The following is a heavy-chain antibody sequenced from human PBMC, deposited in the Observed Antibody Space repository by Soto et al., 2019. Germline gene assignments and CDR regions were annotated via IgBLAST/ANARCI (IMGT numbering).Heavy chain of an antibody. J-gene: IGHJ3*02. CDR2: ISAYNGNT. CDR1: GYTFTSYG. Sequence: ASVNVSCKSSGYTFTSYGISWVRQAPGQGLEWMGWISAYNGNTNYAQKLQGRVTMTTDTSTSTAYMELRGLRSDDTAVYYCARDRSNSYYGGNSDAFDIWGQGTMVTVSS. CDR3: ARDRSNSYYGGNSDAFDI. D-gene: IGHD4-17*01. V-gene: IGHV1-18*01.